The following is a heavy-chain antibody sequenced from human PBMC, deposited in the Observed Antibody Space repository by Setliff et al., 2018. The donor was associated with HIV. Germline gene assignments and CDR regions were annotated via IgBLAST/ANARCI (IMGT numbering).Heavy chain of an antibody. Sequence: SETLSLTCAVYGGSFSGYYWSWIRQPPGKGLEWIGEINHSGSTNYNPSLKSRVTISVDTSKNRFSLKVRSVTAADTAVYYCARFDVTPMTTRDYWGQGTQVTVSS. CDR1: GGSFSGYY. CDR3: ARFDVTPMTTRDY. J-gene: IGHJ4*02. D-gene: IGHD4-17*01. CDR2: INHSGST. V-gene: IGHV4-34*01.